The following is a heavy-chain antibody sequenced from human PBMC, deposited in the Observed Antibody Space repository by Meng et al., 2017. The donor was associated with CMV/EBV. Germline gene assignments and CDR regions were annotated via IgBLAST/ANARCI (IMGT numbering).Heavy chain of an antibody. D-gene: IGHD3-22*01. J-gene: IGHJ4*02. CDR3: ARDPSLLAYYYDSSGWY. CDR1: GFTFRSYW. Sequence: GGSLRLSCAASGFTFRSYWMSWVRQAPGKGLEWVANIKQDGSEKYYVDSVKGRFTISRDNAKNSLYLQMNSLRAEDTAVYYCARDPSLLAYYYDSSGWYWGQGTLVTVSS. CDR2: IKQDGSEK. V-gene: IGHV3-7*01.